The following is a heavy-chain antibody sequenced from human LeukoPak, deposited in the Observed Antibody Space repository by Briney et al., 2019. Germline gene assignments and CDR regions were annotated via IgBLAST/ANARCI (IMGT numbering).Heavy chain of an antibody. V-gene: IGHV3-21*01. CDR2: ISSSSDYI. J-gene: IGHJ5*02. Sequence: GGSLRLSCAASGFTFSSYSMNWVRQAPRKGLEWVSSISSSSDYIFYADSVKGRLTISRDNAKKSLYLQMNSLRAEDTAVYSCARDNLIAAAGTGFDPWGQGTLVTVSS. D-gene: IGHD6-13*01. CDR1: GFTFSSYS. CDR3: ARDNLIAAAGTGFDP.